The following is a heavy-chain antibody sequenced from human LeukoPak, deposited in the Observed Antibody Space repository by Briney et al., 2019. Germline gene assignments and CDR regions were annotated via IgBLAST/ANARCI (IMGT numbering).Heavy chain of an antibody. J-gene: IGHJ6*02. CDR2: IYSVGST. V-gene: IGHV3-66*01. CDR3: ARDGGSGYSYGYYYYGMDV. D-gene: IGHD5-18*01. Sequence: GGSLRLSCAASGFTVSSNYMSWVRQAPGKGLEWVSVIYSVGSTYYADSVKGRFTISRDNSKNTLYLQMNSLRAEDTAVYYCARDGGSGYSYGYYYYGMDVWGQGTTVTVSS. CDR1: GFTVSSNY.